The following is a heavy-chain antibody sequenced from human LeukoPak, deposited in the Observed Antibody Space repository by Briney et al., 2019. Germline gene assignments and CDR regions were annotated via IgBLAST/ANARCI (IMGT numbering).Heavy chain of an antibody. CDR2: IRGSGADT. D-gene: IGHD3/OR15-3a*01. V-gene: IGHV3-23*01. CDR1: RFTLSNFA. J-gene: IGHJ4*02. CDR3: AKDLRTWYFAY. Sequence: GGSLRLSCAASRFTLSNFAMTWVRQAPGRGLEWVSAIRGSGADTYYADSVKGRFTISRDNSKNTLYLQMNSLRAEDTAVYYCAKDLRTWYFAYWGQGTLVTVSS.